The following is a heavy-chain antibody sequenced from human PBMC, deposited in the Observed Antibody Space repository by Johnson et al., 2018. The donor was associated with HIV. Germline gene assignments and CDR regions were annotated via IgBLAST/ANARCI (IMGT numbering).Heavy chain of an antibody. V-gene: IGHV3-30*02. CDR3: ARGYGGNYDAFDI. CDR2: TRFDGSNR. D-gene: IGHD4-23*01. CDR1: GFTFSSYG. J-gene: IGHJ3*02. Sequence: VQLVESGGGVVQPGGSLRLSCAASGFTFSSYGMHWVRQTPGKGLEWVAFTRFDGSNRYYADSVKGRFTISRDNSKNTLYLQMNSLRAEDTAVYYCARGYGGNYDAFDIWGQGTMVTVSS.